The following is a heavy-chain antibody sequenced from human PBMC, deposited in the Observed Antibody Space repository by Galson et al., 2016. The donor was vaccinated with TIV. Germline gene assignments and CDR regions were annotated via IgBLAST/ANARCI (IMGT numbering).Heavy chain of an antibody. CDR1: GFSFSSLS. CDR2: ISNTGSFK. CDR3: ARDHPQGWGFDC. V-gene: IGHV3-21*01. J-gene: IGHJ4*02. Sequence: SLRLSCAASGFSFSSLSMHWVRQAPGKGLEWVSSISNTGSFKHYPDSLKGQFTLPRDNAKNSVFLQMNSLRAEDTAVYYCARDHPQGWGFDCWGQGTLVTVSS. D-gene: IGHD3-16*01.